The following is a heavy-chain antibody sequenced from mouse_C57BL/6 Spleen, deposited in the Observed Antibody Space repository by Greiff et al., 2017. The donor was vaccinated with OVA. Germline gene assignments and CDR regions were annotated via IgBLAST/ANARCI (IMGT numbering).Heavy chain of an antibody. CDR3: ARDWGYWGYFDY. Sequence: EVQRVESGGGLVKPGGSLKLSCAASGFTFSSYAMSWVRQTPEKRLEWVATISDGGSYTYYPDNVKGRFTISRDNAKNNLYLQMSHLKSEDTAMYYCARDWGYWGYFDYWGQGTTLTVSS. V-gene: IGHV5-4*01. CDR1: GFTFSSYA. CDR2: ISDGGSYT. J-gene: IGHJ2*01. D-gene: IGHD4-1*01.